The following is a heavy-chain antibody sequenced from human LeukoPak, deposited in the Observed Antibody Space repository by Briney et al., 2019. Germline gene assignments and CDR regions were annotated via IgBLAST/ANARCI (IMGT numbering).Heavy chain of an antibody. CDR2: IRYDGSNK. Sequence: GGSLRLSCAASGFTFISYGMQWVRQAPGKGLEWVAFIRYDGSNKYYADSVKGRFTISRDNAKNSLYLQMNSLRAEDTAVYYCARSYSSGWIYFDYWGQGTLVTVSS. CDR1: GFTFISYG. D-gene: IGHD6-19*01. V-gene: IGHV3-30*02. J-gene: IGHJ4*02. CDR3: ARSYSSGWIYFDY.